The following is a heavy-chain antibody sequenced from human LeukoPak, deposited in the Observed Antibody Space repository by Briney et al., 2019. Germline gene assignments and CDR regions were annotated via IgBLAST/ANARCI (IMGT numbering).Heavy chain of an antibody. CDR3: ARNDCGDTCYPGEY. V-gene: IGHV1-3*01. CDR2: IKAGNGDT. Sequence: ASVKVSCKASGYIFTKYVVHWVRQAPGQRPEWMGWIKAGNGDTKYSQNFQDRLTITRDTSASTVYMELSSLTSEDTALYYCARNDCGDTCYPGEYWGQETLVTFP. J-gene: IGHJ4*02. D-gene: IGHD2-21*01. CDR1: GYIFTKYV.